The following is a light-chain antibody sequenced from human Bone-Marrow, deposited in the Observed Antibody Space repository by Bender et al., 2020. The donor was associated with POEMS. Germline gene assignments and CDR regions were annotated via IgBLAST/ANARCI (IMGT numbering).Light chain of an antibody. J-gene: IGLJ3*02. Sequence: QSALTQPASVSGSPGQSLTISCTGSSSNTGSGYDINWYQHLPGTAPKLLTYGYNNRPSGVPDRFSGSKSGTSASLAITGLQAEDEGDYYCQSYDNSLGGWVFGGGTKLTVL. CDR2: GYN. CDR3: QSYDNSLGGWV. CDR1: SSNTGSGYD. V-gene: IGLV1-40*01.